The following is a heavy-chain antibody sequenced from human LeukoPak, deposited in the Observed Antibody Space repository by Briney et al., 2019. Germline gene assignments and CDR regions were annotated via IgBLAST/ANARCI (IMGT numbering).Heavy chain of an antibody. D-gene: IGHD3-22*01. CDR2: IYYSGST. V-gene: IGHV4-59*01. J-gene: IGHJ3*02. Sequence: SETLSHTCTVSRGSISSYYWSWIRQPPGKGLEWIGYIYYSGSTNYNPSLKSRVTISVDTSKNQFSLKLSSVTAADTAVYYCARVAYYYDSSGYLGAFDIWGQGTMVTVSS. CDR1: RGSISSYY. CDR3: ARVAYYYDSSGYLGAFDI.